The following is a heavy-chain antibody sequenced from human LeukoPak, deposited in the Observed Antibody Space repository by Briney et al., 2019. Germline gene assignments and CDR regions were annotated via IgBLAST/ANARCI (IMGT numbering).Heavy chain of an antibody. CDR3: ARIKREEIQDFWGVEPLRPMDY. D-gene: IGHD3-3*01. CDR1: VITFSSYG. CDR2: ILYDGSKN. J-gene: IGHJ4*02. V-gene: IGHV3-30*03. Sequence: GGSLRLSCAASVITFSSYGMTWVRQAPGKGLEWVAIILYDGSKNCYVESVKGRFTISRDKSKNTLYLQMNSLRAEDTAVYYCARIKREEIQDFWGVEPLRPMDYRGQGTLVTVSS.